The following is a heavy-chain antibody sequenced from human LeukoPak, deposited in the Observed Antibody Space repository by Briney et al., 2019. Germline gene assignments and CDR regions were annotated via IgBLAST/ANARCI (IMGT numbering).Heavy chain of an antibody. V-gene: IGHV3-33*01. CDR3: ARSYCSGGSCYSENWFDP. CDR1: GFTFSSYG. J-gene: IGHJ5*02. Sequence: PGGSLRLSCAASGFTFSSYGMHWVRQAPGEGLEWVAVIWYDGSNKYYADSVKGRFTISRDNSKNTLYLQMNSLRAEDTAVYYCARSYCSGGSCYSENWFDPWGQGTLVTVSS. CDR2: IWYDGSNK. D-gene: IGHD2-15*01.